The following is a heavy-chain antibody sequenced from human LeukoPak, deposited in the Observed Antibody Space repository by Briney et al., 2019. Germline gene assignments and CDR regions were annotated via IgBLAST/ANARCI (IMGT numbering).Heavy chain of an antibody. J-gene: IGHJ4*02. Sequence: GGSLRLSCAASGFTVSSSYMSWVRQAPGKGVEWVSIIYNTGSTYYADSVKGRFTISRDNSKNTLYLQINNLRAEDTAVYYCARVEASSGWYWNFDYWGQGTLVTVSS. D-gene: IGHD6-19*01. V-gene: IGHV3-53*01. CDR3: ARVEASSGWYWNFDY. CDR1: GFTVSSSY. CDR2: IYNTGST.